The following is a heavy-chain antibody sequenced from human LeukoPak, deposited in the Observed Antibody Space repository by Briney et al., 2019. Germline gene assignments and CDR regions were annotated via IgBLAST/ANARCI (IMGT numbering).Heavy chain of an antibody. Sequence: GGSLRLSCAASGFTFSSYWMSWVRQAPGKGLEWVSAISGVSGSTFYADSVKGRFTISRDNSKNTLYLEMNSLRAEDTAVYYCAKGGSYYTSSWFDPWGQGTLVTVSS. CDR2: ISGVSGST. CDR3: AKGGSYYTSSWFDP. CDR1: GFTFSSYW. J-gene: IGHJ5*02. D-gene: IGHD3-10*01. V-gene: IGHV3-23*01.